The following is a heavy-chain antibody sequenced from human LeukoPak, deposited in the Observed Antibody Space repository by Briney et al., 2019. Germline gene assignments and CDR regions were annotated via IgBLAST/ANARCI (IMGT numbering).Heavy chain of an antibody. J-gene: IGHJ5*02. CDR2: IYYSGST. Sequence: PSETLSLTCTVSGGSISSSRYYWGWIRQPPGKGLEWIGSIYYSGSTYYNPSLKSRVTISVDTSKNQFSLKLSSVTAADTAVYYCARTSIAVAGKRFDPWGQGTLVTVSS. CDR1: GGSISSSRYY. D-gene: IGHD6-19*01. CDR3: ARTSIAVAGKRFDP. V-gene: IGHV4-39*01.